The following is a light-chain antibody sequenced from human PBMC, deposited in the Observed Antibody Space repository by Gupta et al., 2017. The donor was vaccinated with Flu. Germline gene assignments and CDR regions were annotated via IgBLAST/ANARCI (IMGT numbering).Light chain of an antibody. CDR2: ATS. CDR3: QQSYSTWIT. V-gene: IGKV1-39*01. CDR1: QNINNY. Sequence: DIQEAQSPSSLSASVGDRVTLSCRASQNINNYLNWYQQKPGRAPKLLIYATSNLQGGVPPRFSGSGSGTEFTLTITSLQPDDFATYYCQQSYSTWITFAQGTRLEIK. J-gene: IGKJ5*01.